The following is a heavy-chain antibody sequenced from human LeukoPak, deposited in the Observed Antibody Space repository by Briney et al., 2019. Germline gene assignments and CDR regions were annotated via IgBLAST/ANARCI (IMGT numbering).Heavy chain of an antibody. J-gene: IGHJ4*02. CDR2: IWYDGSNK. V-gene: IGHV3-30*02. D-gene: IGHD2-2*01. CDR3: AKGPLRGTAAAIDY. Sequence: GGSLRLSCAASGFTFSSYGMHWVRQAPGKGLEWVAVIWYDGSNKYYADSVKGRFTISRDISTDTLWLQMDSLRTEDTAVYYCAKGPLRGTAAAIDYWGQGTLVTVSS. CDR1: GFTFSSYG.